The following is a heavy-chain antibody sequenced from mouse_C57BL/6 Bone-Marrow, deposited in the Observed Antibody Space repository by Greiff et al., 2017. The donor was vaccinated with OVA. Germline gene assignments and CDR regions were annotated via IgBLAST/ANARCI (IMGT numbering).Heavy chain of an antibody. CDR1: GYSITSGYY. J-gene: IGHJ1*03. Sequence: EVQLVESGPGLVKPSQSLSLTCSVTGYSITSGYYWNWIRQFQGNKLEWMGYISYDGSNNYNPSLKNRISITRDTSKNQFFLKLNSVPTEDTATYYCARDNLYWYFDVWGKGTTVTVSS. V-gene: IGHV3-6*01. CDR3: ARDNLYWYFDV. CDR2: ISYDGSN.